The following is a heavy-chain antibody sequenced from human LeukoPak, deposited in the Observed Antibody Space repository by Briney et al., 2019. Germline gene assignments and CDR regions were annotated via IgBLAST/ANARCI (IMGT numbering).Heavy chain of an antibody. Sequence: GGSLRLSCAASGFTFSTYAMTWVRQAPGKGLEWVSAISGSGGSTYYADSVKGRFTISRDSSKNTLYLQLNSLRAEDTAVYYCAKDRGKAPPGRYYFDYWGQGTLVTVSS. CDR2: ISGSGGST. J-gene: IGHJ4*02. V-gene: IGHV3-23*01. CDR3: AKDRGKAPPGRYYFDY. CDR1: GFTFSTYA. D-gene: IGHD3-16*01.